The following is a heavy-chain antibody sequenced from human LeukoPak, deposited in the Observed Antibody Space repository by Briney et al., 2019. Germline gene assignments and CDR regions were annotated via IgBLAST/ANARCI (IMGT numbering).Heavy chain of an antibody. CDR2: IYYSGST. CDR3: ARFAPGQWLVDY. CDR1: GYSISSGYY. Sequence: SETLSLTCAVSGYSISSGYYWSWIRQPPGKGLEWIGYIYYSGSTNYNPSLKSRVTISVDTSKNQFSLKLSSVTAADTAVYYCARFAPGQWLVDYWGQGTLVTVSS. D-gene: IGHD6-19*01. J-gene: IGHJ4*02. V-gene: IGHV4-61*01.